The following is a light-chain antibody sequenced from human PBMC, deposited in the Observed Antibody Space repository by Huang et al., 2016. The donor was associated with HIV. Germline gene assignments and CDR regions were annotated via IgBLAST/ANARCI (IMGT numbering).Light chain of an antibody. J-gene: IGKJ3*01. Sequence: IQLTRSPSSLSASVGDRVTITCRASQGIGRYLVWYQQKPGKAPKLLIYAASTLQRGVPSRFSGSGSVTDFTLTIGSLQPEDFATYYCQQLKTYPITFGPGTQVDIK. CDR3: QQLKTYPIT. CDR1: QGIGRY. V-gene: IGKV1-9*01. CDR2: AAS.